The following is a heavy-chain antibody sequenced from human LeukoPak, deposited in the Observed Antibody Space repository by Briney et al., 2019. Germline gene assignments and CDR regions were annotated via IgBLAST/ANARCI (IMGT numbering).Heavy chain of an antibody. CDR2: INHSGST. CDR1: GGSFSGYY. D-gene: IGHD3-3*01. Sequence: SETLSLTCAVYGGSFSGYYWSWIRQPPGKGLEWIGEINHSGSTNYNPSLKSRVTISVDTSKNQFSLKLSSVTAADTAVYYCARSSGDYDFWSGYLGYYFDYWCQGTLVTVSS. J-gene: IGHJ4*02. V-gene: IGHV4-34*01. CDR3: ARSSGDYDFWSGYLGYYFDY.